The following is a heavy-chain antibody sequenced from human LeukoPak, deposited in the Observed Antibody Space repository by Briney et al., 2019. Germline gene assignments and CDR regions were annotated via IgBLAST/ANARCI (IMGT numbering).Heavy chain of an antibody. CDR1: GFTFSSYA. CDR3: ARDGRPHYYYYYGMDV. CDR2: ISGSGGST. J-gene: IGHJ6*02. Sequence: GGSLRLSCAASGFTFSSYAMSWVRQAPGKGLEWVSVISGSGGSTNYADSVKGRFTISRDNSKNTLYLQMNSLRAEDTAVYYCARDGRPHYYYYYGMDVWGQGTTVTVSS. D-gene: IGHD2-15*01. V-gene: IGHV3-23*01.